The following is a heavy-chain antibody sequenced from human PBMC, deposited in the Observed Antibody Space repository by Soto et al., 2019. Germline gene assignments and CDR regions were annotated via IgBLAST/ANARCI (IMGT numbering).Heavy chain of an antibody. J-gene: IGHJ4*02. Sequence: SETLSLTCTVSGGSISSGDYYWTWIRQPPGKGLEWIGYIYFSGSTYYNPSLKSRLTISVDTSKNQFSLKLRSVTAADTAVYYCARDRTKYGDYGVVDSWGQGTLVTVSS. CDR1: GGSISSGDYY. CDR3: ARDRTKYGDYGVVDS. D-gene: IGHD4-17*01. CDR2: IYFSGST. V-gene: IGHV4-30-4*01.